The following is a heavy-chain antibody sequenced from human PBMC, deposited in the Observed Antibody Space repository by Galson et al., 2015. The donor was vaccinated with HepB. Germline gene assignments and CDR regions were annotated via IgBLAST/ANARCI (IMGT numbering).Heavy chain of an antibody. CDR2: INPNSGGT. J-gene: IGHJ6*03. V-gene: IGHV1-2*06. D-gene: IGHD6-6*01. Sequence: SVKVSCKASGYTFTGYYMHWVRQAPGQGLEWMGRINPNSGGTNYAQKFQGRVTMTRDTSISTAYMELSRLRSDDTAVYYCARDRIAARNYYYYYMDVWGKGTTVTVSS. CDR1: GYTFTGYY. CDR3: ARDRIAARNYYYYYMDV.